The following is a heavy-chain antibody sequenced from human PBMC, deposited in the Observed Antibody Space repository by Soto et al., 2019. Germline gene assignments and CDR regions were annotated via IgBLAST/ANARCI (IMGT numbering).Heavy chain of an antibody. D-gene: IGHD6-19*01. CDR1: GYNFANYW. J-gene: IGHJ3*02. CDR3: AAGYSTGLDAFDI. Sequence: LKISCKGSGYNFANYWIGWVRQMPGKGLEWMGMIFPGDSDTKNSPSLQGQITMSVDKSDSSAYLQWRSLKASDTAIYYCAAGYSTGLDAFDIWGQGTMVTVSS. V-gene: IGHV5-51*01. CDR2: IFPGDSDT.